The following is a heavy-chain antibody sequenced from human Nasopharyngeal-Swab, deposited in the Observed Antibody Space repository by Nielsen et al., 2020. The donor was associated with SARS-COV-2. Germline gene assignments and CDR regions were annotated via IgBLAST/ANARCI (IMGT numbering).Heavy chain of an antibody. D-gene: IGHD3-22*01. Sequence: GESLKISCAASGFTFDIYEMDLVRQAPGKGLEWGSYISRTGSTMYYADSVKGRFTIYRDNAKYSLYLQMNSLRAEDTAVYYCARGGGGSSGYYFDFWGQGTPVTVSA. J-gene: IGHJ4*02. V-gene: IGHV3-48*03. CDR2: ISRTGSTM. CDR1: GFTFDIYE. CDR3: ARGGGGSSGYYFDF.